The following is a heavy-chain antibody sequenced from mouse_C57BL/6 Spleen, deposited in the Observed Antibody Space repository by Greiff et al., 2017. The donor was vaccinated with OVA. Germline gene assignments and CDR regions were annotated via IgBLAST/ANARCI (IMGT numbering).Heavy chain of an antibody. D-gene: IGHD1-1*01. CDR2: IDPSDSYT. Sequence: VQLQQPGAELVKPGASVKLSCKASGYTFTSYWMQWVKQRPGQGLEWIGEIDPSDSYTNYNQKFKGKATLTVDTSSSTAYMQLSSLTSEDSAVYYCARIPFYGSSGDVWGTGTTVTVSS. CDR1: GYTFTSYW. CDR3: ARIPFYGSSGDV. J-gene: IGHJ1*03. V-gene: IGHV1-50*01.